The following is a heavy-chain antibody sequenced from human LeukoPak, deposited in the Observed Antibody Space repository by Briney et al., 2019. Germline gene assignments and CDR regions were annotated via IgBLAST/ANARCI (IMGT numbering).Heavy chain of an antibody. CDR2: INHSGST. V-gene: IGHV4-39*07. CDR3: ARTTQTYYDFWSGYLNWFDP. D-gene: IGHD3-3*01. J-gene: IGHJ5*02. Sequence: PSETLSLTCTVSGGSFSSSNFYWGWIRQPPGKGLEWIGEINHSGSTNYNPSLKSRVTISVDTSKNQFSLKLSSVTAADTAVYYCARTTQTYYDFWSGYLNWFDPWGQGTLVTVSS. CDR1: GGSFSSSNFY.